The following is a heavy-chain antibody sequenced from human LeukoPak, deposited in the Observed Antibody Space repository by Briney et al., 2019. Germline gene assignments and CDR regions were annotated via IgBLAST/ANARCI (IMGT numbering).Heavy chain of an antibody. CDR2: IYHTGST. CDR1: GGSISSGGDY. CDR3: ARQPIVVVPAAFDY. V-gene: IGHV4-39*01. Sequence: SETLSLTCTVSGGSISSGGDYWTWIRQLPGKGLEWIGYIYHTGSTYYNPSLKSRVTISVDTSKNQFSLKLSSVTAADTAVYYCARQPIVVVPAAFDYWGQGTLVTVSS. D-gene: IGHD2-2*01. J-gene: IGHJ4*02.